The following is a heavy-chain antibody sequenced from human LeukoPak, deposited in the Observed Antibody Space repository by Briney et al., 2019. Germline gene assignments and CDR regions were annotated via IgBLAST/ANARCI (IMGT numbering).Heavy chain of an antibody. V-gene: IGHV3-21*01. Sequence: GGSLRLSCAASGFTFSSYWMSWVRQAPGKGLEWVSSIDGGGYSKFYAVSVRGRFSIFRDNAKNSVYLQMNSLRAEDTALYSCVRGDTRDYWGQGTLVTVSS. CDR3: VRGDTRDY. CDR1: GFTFSSYW. CDR2: IDGGGYSK. J-gene: IGHJ4*02.